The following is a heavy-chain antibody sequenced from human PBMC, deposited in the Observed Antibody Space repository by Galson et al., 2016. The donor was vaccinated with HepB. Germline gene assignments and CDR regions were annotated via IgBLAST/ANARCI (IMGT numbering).Heavy chain of an antibody. Sequence: SCAASGFTFTAYGMHWVRQAPGKGLEWVAVISYDGSTPYIADTVRGRFSISRDNSKKTLYLQMNSLRDDDTAVYYCAKDRGTFLPPVNWFDPWGQGTLVSFSS. CDR1: GFTFTAYG. CDR3: AKDRGTFLPPVNWFDP. D-gene: IGHD2/OR15-2a*01. CDR2: ISYDGSTP. J-gene: IGHJ5*02. V-gene: IGHV3-30*18.